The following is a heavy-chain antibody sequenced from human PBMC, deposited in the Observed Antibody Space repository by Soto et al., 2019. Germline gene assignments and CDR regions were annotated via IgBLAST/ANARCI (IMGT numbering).Heavy chain of an antibody. J-gene: IGHJ4*02. CDR3: ARDLNPRQEMLYALLGY. V-gene: IGHV3-48*01. Sequence: EVQLVESGGGLVQPGGSLRLSCAASGFTFSSYSMNWVRQAPGKGLEWVSYISGSSSMIYYADSVKGRFTISRDNAKNSLYLQMNSLRAEDTAVYYCARDLNPRQEMLYALLGYWCQGTLDTVSS. D-gene: IGHD2-8*01. CDR2: ISGSSSMI. CDR1: GFTFSSYS.